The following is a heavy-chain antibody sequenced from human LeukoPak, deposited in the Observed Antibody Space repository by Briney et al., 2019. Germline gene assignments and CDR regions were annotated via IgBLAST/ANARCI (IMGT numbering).Heavy chain of an antibody. D-gene: IGHD3-10*01. V-gene: IGHV1-2*02. Sequence: ASVKVSCKASGYTFTSYYMHWVRQAPGQGLEWMGWINPNSGGTNYAQKFQGRVTMTRDTSISTAYMELSRLRSDDTAVYYCARMYGSGSYTVDYWGQGTLVTVSS. J-gene: IGHJ4*02. CDR1: GYTFTSYY. CDR2: INPNSGGT. CDR3: ARMYGSGSYTVDY.